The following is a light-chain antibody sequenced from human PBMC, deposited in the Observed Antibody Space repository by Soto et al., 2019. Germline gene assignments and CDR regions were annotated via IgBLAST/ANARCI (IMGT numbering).Light chain of an antibody. J-gene: IGKJ4*01. Sequence: IQMTQSPSTLSASVGARVTITCRASQGIRNDLGWYQQKPGKAPKLLIYAASSLQSGVPSRFSGSGPGTDFTLTISSLQPEDFATYYCLQDYNYPRTFGGGTKVDIK. V-gene: IGKV1-6*01. CDR1: QGIRND. CDR3: LQDYNYPRT. CDR2: AAS.